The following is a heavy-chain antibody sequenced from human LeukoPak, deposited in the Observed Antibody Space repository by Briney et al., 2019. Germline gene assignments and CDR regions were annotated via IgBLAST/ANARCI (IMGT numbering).Heavy chain of an antibody. CDR2: ISYDGSNK. CDR1: GFTFSSYA. Sequence: GGSLRLSCAASGFTFSSYAMPGVRQAPGKGLEWVAVISYDGSNKYYADSVKGRFTISRDNSKNTLYLQMNSLRAEDTAVYYCARASLGYCSSTSCYAGYFQHWGQGTLVTVSS. J-gene: IGHJ1*01. CDR3: ARASLGYCSSTSCYAGYFQH. V-gene: IGHV3-30*04. D-gene: IGHD2-2*01.